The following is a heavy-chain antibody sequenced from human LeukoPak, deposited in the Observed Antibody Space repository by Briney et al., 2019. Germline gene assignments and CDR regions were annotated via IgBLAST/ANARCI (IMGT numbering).Heavy chain of an antibody. CDR2: IGTSSTYI. V-gene: IGHV3-21*01. D-gene: IGHD2-15*01. CDR1: GFTFSSYA. Sequence: GGSLRLSCAASGFTFSSYAMNWVRQAPGEGLEWVSYIGTSSTYIYYGDSVKGRFTIARDNAKNSLYLQMDSLRAEDTAVYYCARDFCSGGSCYIGAFDIWGRGTMVTVSS. J-gene: IGHJ3*02. CDR3: ARDFCSGGSCYIGAFDI.